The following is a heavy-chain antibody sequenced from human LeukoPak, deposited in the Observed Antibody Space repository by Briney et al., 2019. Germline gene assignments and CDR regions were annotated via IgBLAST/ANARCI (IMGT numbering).Heavy chain of an antibody. Sequence: GGSLRLSCAASGFTFSDYYMSWIRQAPGKGLEWVSYISSSSSYTNYADSVKGRFTISRDNSNNTLYLQMNSLRAEDTAVYYCVKSRGYCSSTNCYNWFDPWGQGTLVTVSS. CDR2: ISSSSSYT. D-gene: IGHD2-2*01. J-gene: IGHJ5*02. CDR1: GFTFSDYY. V-gene: IGHV3-11*06. CDR3: VKSRGYCSSTNCYNWFDP.